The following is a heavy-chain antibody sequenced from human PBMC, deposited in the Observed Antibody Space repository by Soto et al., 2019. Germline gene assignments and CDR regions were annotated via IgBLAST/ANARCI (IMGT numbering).Heavy chain of an antibody. CDR1: GGSISTGGYY. V-gene: IGHV4-31*03. CDR3: ARYHGSRSYGTPFDY. Sequence: SETLSLTRTVSGGSISTGGYYWSWIRPHPGKGLEWIGYIYYSGSTYYNPSLKSRVTISVDTSKNQFSLKLSSVTAADTAVYYCARYHGSRSYGTPFDYWAEGTQVIVSA. J-gene: IGHJ4*02. CDR2: IYYSGST. D-gene: IGHD3-10*01.